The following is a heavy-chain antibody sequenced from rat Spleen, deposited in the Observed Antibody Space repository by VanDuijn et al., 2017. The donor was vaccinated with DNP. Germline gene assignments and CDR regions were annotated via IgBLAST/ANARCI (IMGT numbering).Heavy chain of an antibody. V-gene: IGHV3-3*01. J-gene: IGHJ4*01. CDR3: ARWPGYNPPYAMDA. CDR2: VNSAGTT. CDR1: GYSITSRYR. D-gene: IGHD1-4*01. Sequence: EVQLQESGPGLVKPSQSLSLTCSVTGYSITSRYRWNWIRKFPGNKLEWMGSVNSAGTTKYNPSLKSRISITRDTSKNQLFLQVNSVTTEDTATYHCARWPGYNPPYAMDAWGQGTSVTVSS.